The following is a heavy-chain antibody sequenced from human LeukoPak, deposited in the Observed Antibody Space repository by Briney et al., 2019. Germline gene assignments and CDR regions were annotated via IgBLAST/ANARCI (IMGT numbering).Heavy chain of an antibody. CDR3: ARVLAIAAAGTYYFDY. D-gene: IGHD6-13*01. CDR1: GGSVSSSSYY. J-gene: IGHJ4*02. Sequence: SSETLSLTCTVSGGSVSSSSYYWGWIRQPPGKGLEWIGSISYSGRTYYKPSLTSRVTISVDTSKNQFSLRLSSVTAADTAVYYCARVLAIAAAGTYYFDYWGQGTLVTVSS. CDR2: ISYSGRT. V-gene: IGHV4-39*01.